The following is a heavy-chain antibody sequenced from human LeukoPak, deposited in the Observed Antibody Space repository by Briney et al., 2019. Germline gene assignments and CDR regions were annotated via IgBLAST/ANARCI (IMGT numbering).Heavy chain of an antibody. CDR2: MNPNSGNT. Sequence: GASVKVSCKASGYTFNTNGLNWVRQAPGQGLEWMGWMNPNSGNTGYAQKFQGRVTMTRNTSISTAYMELSSLRSEDTAVYYCARDSDWGQGTLVTVSS. V-gene: IGHV1-8*01. CDR1: GYTFNTNG. CDR3: ARDSD. J-gene: IGHJ4*02. D-gene: IGHD2-21*01.